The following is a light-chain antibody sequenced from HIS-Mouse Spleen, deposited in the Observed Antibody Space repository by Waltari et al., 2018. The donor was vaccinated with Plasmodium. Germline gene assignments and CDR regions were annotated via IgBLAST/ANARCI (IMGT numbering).Light chain of an antibody. CDR1: ALPKQY. J-gene: IGLJ3*02. CDR3: YSTDSSGNHRV. CDR2: EDS. Sequence: SYELTQPPSVSVSPAQTARITCSGDALPKQYAYWYQMKSGQAPVLVIYEDSKRPSGIPERCSGSSSGTMATLTISGAQVEDEADYYCYSTDSSGNHRVFGGGTKLTVL. V-gene: IGLV3-10*01.